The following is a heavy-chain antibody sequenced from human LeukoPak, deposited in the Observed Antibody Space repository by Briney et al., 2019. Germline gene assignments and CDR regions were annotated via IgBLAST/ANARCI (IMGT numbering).Heavy chain of an antibody. CDR1: GFTFSSYA. D-gene: IGHD5-18*01. V-gene: IGHV3-23*01. Sequence: GGSLRFSCAASGFTFSSYAMSWVRQAPGKGLEWVSGISGSGGSTYNEDSVKGRFSISRDNSKNTLYLQMNSLRAEDTAVYYCANIQLCLRSYGMDVWGRGTTIAVSS. CDR3: ANIQLCLRSYGMDV. J-gene: IGHJ6*01. CDR2: ISGSGGST.